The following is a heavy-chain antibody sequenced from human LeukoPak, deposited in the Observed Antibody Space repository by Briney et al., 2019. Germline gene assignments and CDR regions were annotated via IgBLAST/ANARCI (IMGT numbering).Heavy chain of an antibody. V-gene: IGHV4-61*01. CDR3: ARARSGKNYYSGMDV. Sequence: SETLSLTCTVSGGSISSGSHYWSWIRQPPGKGLEWIGYIYYSGSTNYNPSLKSRVTISVDTSKNQFSLKLSSVTAADTAVYYCARARSGKNYYSGMDVWGQGTTVTVSS. CDR1: GGSISSGSHY. D-gene: IGHD1-26*01. CDR2: IYYSGST. J-gene: IGHJ6*02.